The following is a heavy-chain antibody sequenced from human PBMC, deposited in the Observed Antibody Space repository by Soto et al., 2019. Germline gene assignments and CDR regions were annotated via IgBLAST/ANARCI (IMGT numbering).Heavy chain of an antibody. CDR2: IYYSGST. V-gene: IGHV4-39*01. Sequence: SETLSLTCTVSGGSISSSSYYWGWIRQPPGKGLEWIGSIYYSGSTYYNPSLKSRVTISVAPSKNQFSLKLSSVTAADTAVYYCARHRGPLQHLGTPSLPPRGPATLVTVSS. CDR1: GGSISSSSYY. J-gene: IGHJ1*01. CDR3: ARHRGPLQHLGTPSLPP. D-gene: IGHD6-13*01.